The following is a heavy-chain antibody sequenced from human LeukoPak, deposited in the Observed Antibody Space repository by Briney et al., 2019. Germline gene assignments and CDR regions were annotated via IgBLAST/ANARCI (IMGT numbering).Heavy chain of an antibody. CDR2: ISGSGGST. Sequence: QPGGSLRLSCAASGFTFSSYAMSWVRQAPGKGLEWVSAISGSGGSTYYADSVKGRFTISRDNSKNTLYLQMNSLRAEDTAVYYCAKGGRARTYILTGYRYYFDYWGQGTLVTVSS. V-gene: IGHV3-23*01. CDR1: GFTFSSYA. CDR3: AKGGRARTYILTGYRYYFDY. J-gene: IGHJ4*02. D-gene: IGHD3-9*01.